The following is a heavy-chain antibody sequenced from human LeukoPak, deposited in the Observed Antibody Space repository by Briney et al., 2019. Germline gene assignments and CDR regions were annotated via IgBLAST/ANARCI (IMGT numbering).Heavy chain of an antibody. Sequence: SLRLSCAASGFTFDDYTMHWVRQAPGKGLEWVSGISWNTGSIGYADSVKGRFTISRDSAKNSLYLHMNSLRAEDTALYYCAKDIAARYYYYGMDVWGQGTTVTVSS. J-gene: IGHJ6*02. V-gene: IGHV3-9*01. CDR1: GFTFDDYT. CDR3: AKDIAARYYYYGMDV. CDR2: ISWNTGSI. D-gene: IGHD6-6*01.